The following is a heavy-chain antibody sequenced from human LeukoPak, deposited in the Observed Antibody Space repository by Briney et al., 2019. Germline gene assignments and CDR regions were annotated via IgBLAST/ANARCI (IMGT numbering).Heavy chain of an antibody. CDR3: VRDPSARFYFDY. D-gene: IGHD6-6*01. V-gene: IGHV3-30*03. CDR2: IAYDGGNI. J-gene: IGHJ4*02. Sequence: GGSLRLSCATSGFTFSPYPMHWVRQAPGKGLEWVAVIAYDGGNIFYAPSVRGRFTISRDNSRGTLSVQMNSLKVEDTALYYCVRDPSARFYFDYWGQGTLVTVSS. CDR1: GFTFSPYP.